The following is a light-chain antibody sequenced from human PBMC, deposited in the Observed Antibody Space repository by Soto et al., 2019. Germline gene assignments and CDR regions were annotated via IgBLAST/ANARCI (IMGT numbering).Light chain of an antibody. Sequence: EIVMTQSPLSLPFTPWDPSPISCRSSQSLLHSNGYNYLDWYLQKPGQSPQLLIYLGSNRASGVPDRFSGSGSGTDFTLKISRVEAEDVGVYYCMQALQTPWTFGQGTKVDIK. V-gene: IGKV2-28*01. CDR2: LGS. J-gene: IGKJ1*01. CDR1: QSLLHSNGYNY. CDR3: MQALQTPWT.